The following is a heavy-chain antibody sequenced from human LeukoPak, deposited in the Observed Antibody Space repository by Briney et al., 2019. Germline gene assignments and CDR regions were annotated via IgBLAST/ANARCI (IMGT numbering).Heavy chain of an antibody. V-gene: IGHV4-61*02. CDR2: IYTSGST. CDR3: ARAYRLTSPRGFDP. Sequence: SETLSLTCTVSGGSISSGSYYWSWIRQPAGKGLEWIGRIYTSGSTNYNPSLKSRVTISVDTSKNQFSLKLSSVTTADSAFYYCARAYRLTSPRGFDPWGPGILVTVSS. J-gene: IGHJ5*02. CDR1: GGSISSGSYY. D-gene: IGHD3-16*02.